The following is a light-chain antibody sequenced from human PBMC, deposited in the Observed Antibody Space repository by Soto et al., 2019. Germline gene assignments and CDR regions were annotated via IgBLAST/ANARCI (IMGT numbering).Light chain of an antibody. CDR1: QSVSNNY. J-gene: IGKJ1*01. V-gene: IGKV3-20*01. CDR2: CAS. Sequence: EIVLTQSPGTLSLSPGERATLSCRASQSVSNNYLAWYQQKPGQAPRLLIYCASNRATGIPDRFSGSGSGPDFTLTISRLEPEDFAVYYCQQYGSSGTFGQGTKVEIK. CDR3: QQYGSSGT.